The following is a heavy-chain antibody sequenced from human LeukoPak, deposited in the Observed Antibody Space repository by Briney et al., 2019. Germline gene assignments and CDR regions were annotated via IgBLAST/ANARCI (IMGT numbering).Heavy chain of an antibody. CDR1: GGTLSSYA. V-gene: IGHV1-69*13. Sequence: GASVKVSCKASGGTLSSYAFSWVRQAPGQGLEWMGGIIPLYGTANYAQRFQGRVTITADESTSTAYMELSSLRSEDTAVYYCARGPFHDYGDYVWGGAGPYYFDYWGQGTLVTVSS. D-gene: IGHD4-17*01. CDR2: IIPLYGTA. J-gene: IGHJ4*02. CDR3: ARGPFHDYGDYVWGGAGPYYFDY.